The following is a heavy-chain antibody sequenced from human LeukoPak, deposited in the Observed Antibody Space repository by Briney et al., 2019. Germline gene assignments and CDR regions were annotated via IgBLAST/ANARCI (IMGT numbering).Heavy chain of an antibody. Sequence: ASVKVSCKASGYTFTSFDINWVQQATGQGLEWMGWISACNGNTNYAQKLQGRVTMTTDTSTSTAYMELRSLRSDDTAVYYCARLRGYSYGHFDYWGQGTLVTVSS. CDR1: GYTFTSFD. CDR2: ISACNGNT. J-gene: IGHJ4*02. V-gene: IGHV1-18*01. D-gene: IGHD5-18*01. CDR3: ARLRGYSYGHFDY.